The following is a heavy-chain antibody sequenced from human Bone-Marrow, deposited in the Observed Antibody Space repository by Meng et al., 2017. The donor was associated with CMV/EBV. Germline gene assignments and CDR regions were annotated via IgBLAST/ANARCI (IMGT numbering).Heavy chain of an antibody. V-gene: IGHV3-21*04. D-gene: IGHD2-2*01. CDR2: ISSSSSYI. CDR3: ARYCSSTSCFHYYYGMDV. CDR1: GFTFSSYS. J-gene: IGHJ6*02. Sequence: GESLKIPCAASGFTFSSYSMNWVRQAPGKGLEWVSSISSSSSYIYYADSVKGRFTISRDNAKNSLYLQMNSLRAEDTAVYYCARYCSSTSCFHYYYGMDVWGQGTTVTVSS.